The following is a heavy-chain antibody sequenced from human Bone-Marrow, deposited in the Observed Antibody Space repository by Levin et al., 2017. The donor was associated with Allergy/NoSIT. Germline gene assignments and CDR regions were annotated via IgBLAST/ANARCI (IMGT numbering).Heavy chain of an antibody. Sequence: GGSLRLSCAASGFTVSSNYMSWVRQAPGKGLEWVSVIYSGGSTYYADSVKGRFTISRDNSKNTLYLQMNSLRAEDTAVYYCARDYSNYLYYYGMDVWGQGTTVTVSS. D-gene: IGHD4-11*01. CDR1: GFTVSSNY. J-gene: IGHJ6*02. CDR3: ARDYSNYLYYYGMDV. V-gene: IGHV3-66*01. CDR2: IYSGGST.